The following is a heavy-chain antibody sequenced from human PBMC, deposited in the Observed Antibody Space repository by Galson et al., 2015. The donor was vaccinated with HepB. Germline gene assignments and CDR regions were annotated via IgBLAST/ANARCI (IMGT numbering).Heavy chain of an antibody. CDR3: ATPYTSRFDY. CDR2: INFNGST. Sequence: SETLSLTCTVSGAPITNYYWSWIRQPPGKGLEWIGYINFNGSTNYNPSFKSRVTISVDTSKTQFSLKLNSVTAADTAVYYCATPYTSRFDYWGQGTLVTVSS. V-gene: IGHV4-59*08. J-gene: IGHJ4*02. CDR1: GAPITNYY. D-gene: IGHD4-11*01.